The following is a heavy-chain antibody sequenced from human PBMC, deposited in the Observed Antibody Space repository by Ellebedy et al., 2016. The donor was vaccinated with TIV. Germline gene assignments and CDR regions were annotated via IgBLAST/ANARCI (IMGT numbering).Heavy chain of an antibody. D-gene: IGHD3-9*01. V-gene: IGHV1-46*01. J-gene: IGHJ4*02. Sequence: AASVKVSCKASGYTFRNHYLHWVRQALGQGLEWMGVINPSGGPPRYAQKFQGRVTLTTDTSTSAVYMELSTLNSEDTAVYYCGRATPRYFDVVTGYGLVDFWGLGTLVTVSS. CDR1: GYTFRNHY. CDR3: GRATPRYFDVVTGYGLVDF. CDR2: INPSGGPP.